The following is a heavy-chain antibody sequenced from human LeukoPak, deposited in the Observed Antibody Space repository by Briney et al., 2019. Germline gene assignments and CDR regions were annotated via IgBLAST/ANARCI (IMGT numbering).Heavy chain of an antibody. CDR3: ARVVGIAVAVFDY. V-gene: IGHV4-59*01. D-gene: IGHD6-19*01. CDR2: IYYSGST. J-gene: IGHJ4*02. CDR1: GGSISSYY. Sequence: SETLSLTCTVSGGSISSYYWSWIRQPPGKGLEWIGYIYYSGSTNYNPSLKSRVTISVDTSKNQFSLKLSSVTAADTAVYYCARVVGIAVAVFDYWGQGTLVTVSS.